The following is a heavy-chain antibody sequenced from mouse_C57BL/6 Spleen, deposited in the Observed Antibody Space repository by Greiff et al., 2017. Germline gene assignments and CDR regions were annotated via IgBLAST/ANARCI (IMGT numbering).Heavy chain of an antibody. J-gene: IGHJ1*03. Sequence: VQLQQSGPELVKPGASVKISCKASGYTFTDYYMNWVKQSHGKSLEWIGDINPNNGGTSYNQKFKGKATLTVDKSSSTAYIELRSLTSEDSAVYYCARAFDYYGSSPWYFDVWGTGTTVTVSS. V-gene: IGHV1-26*01. CDR1: GYTFTDYY. CDR2: INPNNGGT. CDR3: ARAFDYYGSSPWYFDV. D-gene: IGHD1-1*01.